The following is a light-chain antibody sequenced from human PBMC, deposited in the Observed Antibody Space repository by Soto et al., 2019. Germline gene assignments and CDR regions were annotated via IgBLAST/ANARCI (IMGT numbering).Light chain of an antibody. CDR3: QQYHDWPLT. J-gene: IGKJ4*01. CDR2: DVS. Sequence: EILMTQSPVTLSVSPGERATLSCRASQSVSSNFAWYQQRTAQAPRLLIYDVSTRDTGVPTRFSGSGSGTEFTLTISSLQSEDFEVYYCQQYHDWPLTFGGGTKVDIK. CDR1: QSVSSN. V-gene: IGKV3D-15*01.